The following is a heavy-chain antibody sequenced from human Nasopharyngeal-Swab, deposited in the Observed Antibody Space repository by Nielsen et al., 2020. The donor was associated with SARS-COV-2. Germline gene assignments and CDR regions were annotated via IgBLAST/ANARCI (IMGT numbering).Heavy chain of an antibody. V-gene: IGHV4-39*01. D-gene: IGHD3-9*01. Sequence: WIRQPPGKGLEWVGSIYSSGSTHYTPSLNSRVTISLDPSKNQFSLQLRSGTAADTAVYYCARAGVDTSTGSSGGCFDYWGQGALVTVSS. CDR2: IYSSGST. J-gene: IGHJ4*02. CDR3: ARAGVDTSTGSSGGCFDY.